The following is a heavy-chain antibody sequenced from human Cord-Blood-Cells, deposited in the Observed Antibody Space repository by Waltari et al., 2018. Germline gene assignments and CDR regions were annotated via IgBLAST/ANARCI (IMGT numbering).Heavy chain of an antibody. CDR1: GYTFTSYA. J-gene: IGHJ4*02. D-gene: IGHD6-13*01. CDR3: ARDHSSSWFDY. CDR2: INAGNGNT. Sequence: QVQLVQSGAEVKKPGASVKVSCKASGYTFTSYALHWVRQAPGPRIEWMGWINAGNGNTKYSQKFQGRVTITRDTSASTAYMELSSLRSEDTAVYYCARDHSSSWFDYWGQGTLVTVSS. V-gene: IGHV1-3*01.